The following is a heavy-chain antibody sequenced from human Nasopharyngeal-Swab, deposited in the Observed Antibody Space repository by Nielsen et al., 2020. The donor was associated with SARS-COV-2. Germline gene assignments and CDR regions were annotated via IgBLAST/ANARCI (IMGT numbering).Heavy chain of an antibody. CDR2: IYYSGST. Sequence: SRQGPGKGLEGIGYIYYSGSTNYNPSLKSRVTISVDTSKNQFSLKLSSVTAADTAVYYCAREVDDYGDYPGSLVFDYWGQGTLVTVSS. D-gene: IGHD4-17*01. CDR3: AREVDDYGDYPGSLVFDY. V-gene: IGHV4-59*01. J-gene: IGHJ4*02.